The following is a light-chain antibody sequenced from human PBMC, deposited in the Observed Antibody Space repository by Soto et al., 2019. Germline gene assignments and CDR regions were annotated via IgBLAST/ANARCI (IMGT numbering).Light chain of an antibody. J-gene: IGLJ1*01. CDR2: DVS. CDR1: ISDVGSYNY. CDR3: GSYTTSSNYV. V-gene: IGLV2-14*03. Sequence: SALTQPASVSGSPGQSITISFTGTISDVGSYNYVSWYQQYPGKAPKLMIYDVSTRPSGVSDRFSGSKSGNTASLTISGLRAEDEADYYCGSYTTSSNYVFGTGTKVTVL.